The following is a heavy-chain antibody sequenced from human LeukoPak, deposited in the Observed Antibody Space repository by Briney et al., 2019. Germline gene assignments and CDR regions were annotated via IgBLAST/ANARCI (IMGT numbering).Heavy chain of an antibody. V-gene: IGHV4-59*01. Sequence: PSETLSLTCTVSGGSISSYYWSWIRQPPGKGLEWIGYIYYSGSTNYNPSLKSRVTISVDTSKNQFSLKLSSVTAADTAVYYCARVYGSGNNWFDPWGKGPLVTVSS. CDR1: GGSISSYY. D-gene: IGHD3-10*01. CDR3: ARVYGSGNNWFDP. J-gene: IGHJ5*02. CDR2: IYYSGST.